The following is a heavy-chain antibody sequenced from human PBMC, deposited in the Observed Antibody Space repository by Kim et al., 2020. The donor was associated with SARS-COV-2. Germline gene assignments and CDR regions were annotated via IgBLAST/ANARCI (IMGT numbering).Heavy chain of an antibody. Sequence: GGSLRLSCAASGFTFSRYIMQWVRQAPGKGLEWVAVISNDGSGQHYADSVKGRFTVTRDNSKNTLSLQMNRLRSEDTAMHHCVKVGGGWGQGTLVTVSS. D-gene: IGHD2-15*01. V-gene: IGHV3-30*04. CDR2: ISNDGSGQ. J-gene: IGHJ4*02. CDR1: GFTFSRYI. CDR3: VKVGGG.